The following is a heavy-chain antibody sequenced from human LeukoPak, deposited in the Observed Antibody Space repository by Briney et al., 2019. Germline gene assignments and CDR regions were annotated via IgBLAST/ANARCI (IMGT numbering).Heavy chain of an antibody. CDR2: ISGSGGST. Sequence: TGGSLRLSCAASGFTFSNYAMSWVRQAPGKGLEWVSVISGSGGSTYFADSVKGRFTISRDNSKNTLYLQMNSLRAEDTAVYYCAKDRYDSSGMGYFDYWGQGTLVTVSS. V-gene: IGHV3-23*01. J-gene: IGHJ4*02. CDR1: GFTFSNYA. CDR3: AKDRYDSSGMGYFDY. D-gene: IGHD3-22*01.